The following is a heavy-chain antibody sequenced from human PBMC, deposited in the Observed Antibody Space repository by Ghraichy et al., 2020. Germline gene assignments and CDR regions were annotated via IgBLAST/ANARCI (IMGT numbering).Heavy chain of an antibody. Sequence: SRTLSLTCTVSGGSISSSSYYWGWIRQPPGKGLEWIGSIYYSGSTYYNPSLKSRVTISVDTSKNQFSLKLSSVTAADTAVYYCARQSYGSYGGPAPYAFDIWGQGKMVTVSS. CDR1: GGSISSSSYY. J-gene: IGHJ3*02. CDR3: ARQSYGSYGGPAPYAFDI. V-gene: IGHV4-39*01. D-gene: IGHD4-23*01. CDR2: IYYSGST.